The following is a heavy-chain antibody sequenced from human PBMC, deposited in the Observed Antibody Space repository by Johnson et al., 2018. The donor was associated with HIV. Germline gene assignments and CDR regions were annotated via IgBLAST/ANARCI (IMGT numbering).Heavy chain of an antibody. CDR1: GFTFSTHW. J-gene: IGHJ3*02. Sequence: EVQLVESGRGLVQPVGSLRLSCAASGFTFSTHWMTLVRQAPGKGLEWVASLRQDGGEKYYVDSVKGRFTISRDNAQNSMYLQMNSLRAEDTAVYYCARSQGSGEGAFDIWGPGTLVTISS. CDR3: ARSQGSGEGAFDI. CDR2: LRQDGGEK. D-gene: IGHD2-21*01. V-gene: IGHV3-7*05.